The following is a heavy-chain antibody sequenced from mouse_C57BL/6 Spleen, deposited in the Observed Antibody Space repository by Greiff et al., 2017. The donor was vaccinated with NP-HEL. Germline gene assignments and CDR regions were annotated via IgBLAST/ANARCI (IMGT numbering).Heavy chain of an antibody. Sequence: EVKLMESEGGLVQPGSSMKLSCTASGFTFSDYYMAWVRQVPEKGLEWVANINYDGSSTYYLDSLKSRFIISRDNAKNILYLQMSSLKSEDTATYYCARDLGNLFDYWGQGTTLTVSS. CDR3: ARDLGNLFDY. CDR2: INYDGSST. J-gene: IGHJ2*01. V-gene: IGHV5-16*01. D-gene: IGHD2-1*01. CDR1: GFTFSDYY.